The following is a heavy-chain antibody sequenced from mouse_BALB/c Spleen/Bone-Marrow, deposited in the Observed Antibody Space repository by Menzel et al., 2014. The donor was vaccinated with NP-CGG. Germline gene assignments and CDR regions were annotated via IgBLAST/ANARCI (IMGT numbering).Heavy chain of an antibody. D-gene: IGHD2-13*01. CDR1: GFTFSSYA. Sequence: EVQVVESGGGLVKSGGSLKLSCAASGFTFSSYAMSWVRRTPEKRLEWVASIYSGGSIYYPDSVKGRFTISRDNARNILYLQMSSLRSEDTAMYYCADGDSFAYWGQGTLVTVSA. V-gene: IGHV5-6-5*01. J-gene: IGHJ3*01. CDR2: IYSGGSI. CDR3: ADGDSFAY.